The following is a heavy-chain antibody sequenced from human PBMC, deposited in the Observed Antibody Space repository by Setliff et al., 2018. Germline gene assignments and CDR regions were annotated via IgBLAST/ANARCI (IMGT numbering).Heavy chain of an antibody. CDR3: ATHRLLFAFDI. CDR2: IYSGGST. CDR1: GFTVSSNY. Sequence: ESLRLSCAASGFTVSSNYMSWVRQAPGKGLEWVSVIYSGGSTYYADSVKGRFTISRDNSKNTLYLQMNSLRAEDTAVYYCATHRLLFAFDIWGQGTMVTVSS. J-gene: IGHJ3*02. D-gene: IGHD1-26*01. V-gene: IGHV3-66*02.